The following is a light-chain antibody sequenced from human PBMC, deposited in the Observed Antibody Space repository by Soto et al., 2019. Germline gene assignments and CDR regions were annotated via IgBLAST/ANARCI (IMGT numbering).Light chain of an antibody. CDR2: ENN. V-gene: IGLV1-51*02. J-gene: IGLJ3*02. Sequence: QSVLTQPPSVSAAPGQKVTISCSGSSSNIGSNYVSWYQQLPGTAPKLLIYENNKRPSGIPDRFSGSKSGTSATLGITGLQTGDEADYFCGTWDSSLNVYWVFGGGTKLTVL. CDR1: SSNIGSNY. CDR3: GTWDSSLNVYWV.